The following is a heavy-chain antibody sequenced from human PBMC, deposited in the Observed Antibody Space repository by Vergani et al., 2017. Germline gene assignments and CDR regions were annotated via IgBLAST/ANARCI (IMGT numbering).Heavy chain of an antibody. Sequence: EVQLLESGGGLVQPGGSLRLSCAASGFTFSSYAMSWVRQAPGKGLEWVSAISGSGGSTYYADSVKGRFTISRDNSKNTLYLQMHSLRAEDTAVYYCARLPRVGATTPREVDYWGQGTLVTVSS. V-gene: IGHV3-23*01. D-gene: IGHD1-26*01. J-gene: IGHJ4*02. CDR2: ISGSGGST. CDR3: ARLPRVGATTPREVDY. CDR1: GFTFSSYA.